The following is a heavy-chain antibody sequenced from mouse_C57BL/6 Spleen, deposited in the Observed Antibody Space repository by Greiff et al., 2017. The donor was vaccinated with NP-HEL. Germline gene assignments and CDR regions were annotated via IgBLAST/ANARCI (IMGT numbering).Heavy chain of an antibody. Sequence: VQGVESGAELARPGASVKMSCKASGYTFTSYTMHWVKQRPGQGLEWIGYINPSSGYNKYSQKFKDKGILTAAKSSTTAYLQLSSLTSQDSAVSSCTIYDYGSFCFDYWGEGTTLTVYS. D-gene: IGHD1-1*01. V-gene: IGHV1-4*01. CDR2: INPSSGYN. CDR1: GYTFTSYT. J-gene: IGHJ2*01. CDR3: TIYDYGSFCFDY.